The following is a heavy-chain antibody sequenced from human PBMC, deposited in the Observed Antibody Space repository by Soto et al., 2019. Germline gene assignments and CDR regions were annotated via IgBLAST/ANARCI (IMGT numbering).Heavy chain of an antibody. CDR3: AKEMIGVVTYTFDY. Sequence: GGALRLSCAASGFTFSSYGMHWVRQAPGKGLEWVAVISYDGSNKYYADSVKGRFTISRDNSKNTLYLQRNSLRAEDTAVYYCAKEMIGVVTYTFDYWRQGTLVTVSS. CDR2: ISYDGSNK. J-gene: IGHJ4*02. V-gene: IGHV3-30*18. D-gene: IGHD2-21*02. CDR1: GFTFSSYG.